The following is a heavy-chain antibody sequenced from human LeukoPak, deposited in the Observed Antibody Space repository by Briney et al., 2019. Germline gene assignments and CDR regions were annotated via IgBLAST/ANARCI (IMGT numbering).Heavy chain of an antibody. CDR3: ARVLGGAFDY. V-gene: IGHV3-13*01. J-gene: IGHJ4*02. D-gene: IGHD3-10*01. CDR2: IGTAGDT. Sequence: PGGSLRLSCAASGFTFSSYDMHWVRQATGKGLEWVSAIGTAGDTYYPGSVKGRFTISRGNAKNSLYLQVNSLRAGDTAVYYCARVLGGAFDYWGQGTLVTVSS. CDR1: GFTFSSYD.